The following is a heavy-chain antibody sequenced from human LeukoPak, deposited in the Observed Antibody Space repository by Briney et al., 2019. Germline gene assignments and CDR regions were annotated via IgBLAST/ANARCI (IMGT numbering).Heavy chain of an antibody. CDR3: ARDRLENY. Sequence: PSETLSLTCTVSGGSISNYYWGWIRQAPGKGLEWVANIKQDGSEKYYVDSVKGRFTISRDNAKNSLYLQMNSLRAEDTAVYYCARDRLENYWGQGTLVTVSS. J-gene: IGHJ4*02. D-gene: IGHD3-3*01. CDR2: IKQDGSEK. CDR1: GGSISNYY. V-gene: IGHV3-7*01.